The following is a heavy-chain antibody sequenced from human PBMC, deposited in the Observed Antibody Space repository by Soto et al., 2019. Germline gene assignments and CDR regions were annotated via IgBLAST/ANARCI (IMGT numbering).Heavy chain of an antibody. V-gene: IGHV4-59*01. Sequence: QVQLQESGPGLVKPSETLSLTCTVSGVSMSSYYWSWMRQPPGKGLEWIGCIYNSWDTNYNPSLKSRVTISVDTSRNQLSLKLSSVTAADTAVYYCARSSGDPYWYFDLWGRGTLVTVSS. J-gene: IGHJ2*01. CDR1: GVSMSSYY. CDR3: ARSSGDPYWYFDL. D-gene: IGHD4-17*01. CDR2: IYNSWDT.